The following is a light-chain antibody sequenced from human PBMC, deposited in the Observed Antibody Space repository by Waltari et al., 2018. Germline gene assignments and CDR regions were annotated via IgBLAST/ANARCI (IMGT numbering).Light chain of an antibody. CDR2: EVT. V-gene: IGLV2-23*02. Sequence: QSGLTQPASVSGSPGQSITISCTGTSSAVGNSHLFSWYQQYPGKAPKLMVYEVTKRTSGVSDRFSGSKSGNTASLTIDGLQSEDEADYYCCSYAGLGIYVFGTGTKVTVL. CDR1: SSAVGNSHL. CDR3: CSYAGLGIYV. J-gene: IGLJ1*01.